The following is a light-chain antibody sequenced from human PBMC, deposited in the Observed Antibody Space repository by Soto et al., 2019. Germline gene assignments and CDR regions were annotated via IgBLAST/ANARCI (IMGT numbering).Light chain of an antibody. CDR3: QQSDDLPLT. CDR1: QDITNY. J-gene: IGKJ4*01. V-gene: IGKV1-33*01. Sequence: DIQMTQSPSSLSASVGDRVSITCQASQDITNYLSWYQQKPGKAPKLLIYDASNLEVGVPSRFSGRGSGTDFPLTISSLQPEDIATYFCQQSDDLPLTFGGGTKVEV. CDR2: DAS.